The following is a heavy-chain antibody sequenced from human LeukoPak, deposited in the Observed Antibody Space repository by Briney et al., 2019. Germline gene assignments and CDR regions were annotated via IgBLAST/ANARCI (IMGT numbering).Heavy chain of an antibody. J-gene: IGHJ4*02. D-gene: IGHD4-17*01. Sequence: SGGSLRLSCAASGFTFSSFGMHWVRQAPGKGLEWVAVISYDGSNKYSADSVKGRFTISRDNSKNTLYLQMNSLRAEDTAVYYCATDHGFHYGAYFDYRGQGTLVTVSS. CDR3: ATDHGFHYGAYFDY. CDR1: GFTFSSFG. V-gene: IGHV3-30*03. CDR2: ISYDGSNK.